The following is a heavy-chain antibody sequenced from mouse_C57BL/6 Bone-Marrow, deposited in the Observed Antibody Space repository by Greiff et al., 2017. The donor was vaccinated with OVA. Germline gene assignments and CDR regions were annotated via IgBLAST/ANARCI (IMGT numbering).Heavy chain of an antibody. CDR1: GFTFSDYY. CDR3: ARFDFYYFDY. V-gene: IGHV5-12*01. D-gene: IGHD2-4*01. Sequence: DVKLVESGGGLVQPGGSLKLSCAASGFTFSDYYMYWVRQTPEKRLEWVAYISNGGGSTYYPDTVKGRFTISRDNAKNTLYLQMSRLKSEDTAMYYCARFDFYYFDYWGQGNTLTVSS. J-gene: IGHJ2*01. CDR2: ISNGGGST.